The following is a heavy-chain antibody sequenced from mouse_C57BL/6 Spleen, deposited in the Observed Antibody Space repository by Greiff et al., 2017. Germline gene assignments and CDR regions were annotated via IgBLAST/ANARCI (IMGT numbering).Heavy chain of an antibody. CDR1: GYSITSGYY. Sequence: EVQLQESGPGLVKPSQSLSLTCSVTGYSITSGYYWNWIRQFPGNKLEWMGYISYDGSNNYNPSLKNRISITRDTSKNQFFLKLNSVTTEDTATYYCARGTTVVAPYWYFDVWGTGTTVTVSS. CDR3: ARGTTVVAPYWYFDV. CDR2: ISYDGSN. J-gene: IGHJ1*03. D-gene: IGHD1-1*01. V-gene: IGHV3-6*01.